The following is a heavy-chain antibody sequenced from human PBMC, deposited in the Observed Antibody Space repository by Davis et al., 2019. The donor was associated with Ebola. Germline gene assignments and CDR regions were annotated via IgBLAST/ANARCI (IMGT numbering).Heavy chain of an antibody. J-gene: IGHJ4*02. Sequence: SLNISCAASGFIFSSSAMHWLRQAPGKGLEYVSATSSNGGSTYYANSVKGRFTISRDNSKNTVYLHMRSVSAEDMAVYYCARAWGKQLNFDYWGQGTLVTVSS. D-gene: IGHD6-13*01. CDR2: TSSNGGST. CDR1: GFIFSSSA. CDR3: ARAWGKQLNFDY. V-gene: IGHV3-64*01.